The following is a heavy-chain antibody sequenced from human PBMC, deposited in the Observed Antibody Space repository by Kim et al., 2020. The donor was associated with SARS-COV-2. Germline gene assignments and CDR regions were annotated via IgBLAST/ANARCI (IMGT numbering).Heavy chain of an antibody. CDR2: ISHDGKSK. CDR3: AKTGLGAF. Sequence: GGSLRLSCAVSGNSFSNQGMHWVRQAPGKGLEWVAIISHDGKSKFYAESVKGRFTISRDNPKNSLYLQMDSLRVDDTAVYYCAKTGLGAFWGQGILVAVSS. J-gene: IGHJ4*02. V-gene: IGHV3-30*18. D-gene: IGHD3-16*01. CDR1: GNSFSNQG.